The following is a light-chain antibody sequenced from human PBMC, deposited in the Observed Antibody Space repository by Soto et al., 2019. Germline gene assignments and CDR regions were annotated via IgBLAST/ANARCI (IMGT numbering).Light chain of an antibody. J-gene: IGKJ2*01. CDR3: HHYGCSAYT. Sequence: EFVLTQSPGTLSLSPGERATLSCRASQSVRSNYLAWYQQKPGQSPRLLIYGASNRATGIPDWFSGSGSGTYFSLTFDRLEPDEFEVFYCHHYGCSAYTFGQGPTLETK. CDR1: QSVRSNY. CDR2: GAS. V-gene: IGKV3-20*01.